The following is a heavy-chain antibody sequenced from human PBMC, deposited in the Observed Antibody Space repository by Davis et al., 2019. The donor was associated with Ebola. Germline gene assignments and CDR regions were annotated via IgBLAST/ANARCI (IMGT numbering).Heavy chain of an antibody. CDR3: ARDPALLWFGELLYPDYYYYGMDV. CDR1: GYTFTSYA. J-gene: IGHJ6*04. V-gene: IGHV7-4-1*02. CDR2: INTNTGNP. Sequence: ASVKVSCKASGYTFTSYAMNWVRQAPGQGLEWMGWINTNTGNPTYAQGFTGRFVFSLDTSVSTAYLQISSLKAEDTAVYYCARDPALLWFGELLYPDYYYYGMDVWGKGTTVTVSS. D-gene: IGHD3-10*01.